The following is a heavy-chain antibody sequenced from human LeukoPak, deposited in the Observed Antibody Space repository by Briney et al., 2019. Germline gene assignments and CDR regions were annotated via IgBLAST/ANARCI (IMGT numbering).Heavy chain of an antibody. J-gene: IGHJ4*02. D-gene: IGHD3-22*01. CDR2: INHSGRS. V-gene: IGHV4-34*01. CDR3: ALSFDYDSSGSVY. CDR1: GGSFSGYF. Sequence: TPSEALSLTCAVYGGSFSGYFWSWIRQPPGKGLEWIGEINHSGRSNYNPSLKSRVTISVDTSKNQFSLKLSSVTAADTAVYYCALSFDYDSSGSVYCGQGTLVTVSS.